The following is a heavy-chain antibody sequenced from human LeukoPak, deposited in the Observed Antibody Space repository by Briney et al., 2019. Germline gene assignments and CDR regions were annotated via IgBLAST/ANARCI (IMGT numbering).Heavy chain of an antibody. J-gene: IGHJ6*03. V-gene: IGHV1-46*01. CDR1: GYTFTSYY. CDR3: ARVRGQGSYYSYYYYMDV. CDR2: INPRGGST. Sequence: ASVKVSCKASGYTFTSYYMHWVRQAAGQGLEWMGIINPRGGSTNYAQKFQRRVTMTTDTSTSTAYMELRSLRSDDTAVYYCARVRGQGSYYSYYYYMDVWGKGTTVTISS. D-gene: IGHD3-10*01.